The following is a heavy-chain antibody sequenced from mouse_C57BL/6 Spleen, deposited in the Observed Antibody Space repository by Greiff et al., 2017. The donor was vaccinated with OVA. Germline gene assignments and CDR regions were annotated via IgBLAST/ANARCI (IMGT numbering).Heavy chain of an antibody. CDR1: GYSFTGYY. CDR3: ARSGDWFDY. V-gene: IGHV1-42*01. Sequence: VQLQQPGPELVKPGASVKISCKASGYSFTGYYMNWVKQSPEKSLEWIGEINPSTGGTTYNQKFKAKATLTVDKSSSTAYMQLKSLTSEDSAVYYCARSGDWFDYWGQGTTLTVSS. J-gene: IGHJ2*01. CDR2: INPSTGGT. D-gene: IGHD3-2*02.